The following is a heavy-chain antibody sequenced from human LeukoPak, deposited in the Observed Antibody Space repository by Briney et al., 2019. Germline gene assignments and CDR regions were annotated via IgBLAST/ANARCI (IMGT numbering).Heavy chain of an antibody. V-gene: IGHV1-46*01. Sequence: ASVKVSCKASGYTFTSYYMHWVRQAPGQGLEWMGIINPSGGSTSYAQKFQGRVTMTRDTSTSTVYMELSSLRSEDTAVYYCATEIPYYDYVWGSYHLDYWGQGTLVTVSS. CDR2: INPSGGST. D-gene: IGHD3-16*02. J-gene: IGHJ4*02. CDR3: ATEIPYYDYVWGSYHLDY. CDR1: GYTFTSYY.